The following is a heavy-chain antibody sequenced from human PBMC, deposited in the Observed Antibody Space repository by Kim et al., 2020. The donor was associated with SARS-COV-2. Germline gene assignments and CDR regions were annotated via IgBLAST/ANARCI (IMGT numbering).Heavy chain of an antibody. CDR2: NT. V-gene: IGHV1-3*01. CDR3: ARDLFHTGFDY. D-gene: IGHD2-8*02. J-gene: IGHJ4*02. Sequence: NTNFSRQFQGRVTFTRDTSANTASMELSSLGSEDTAVYYCARDLFHTGFDYWGQGTLVAVSS.